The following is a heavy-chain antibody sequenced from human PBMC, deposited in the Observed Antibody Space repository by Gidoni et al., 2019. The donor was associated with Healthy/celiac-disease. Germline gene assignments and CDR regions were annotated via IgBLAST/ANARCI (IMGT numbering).Heavy chain of an antibody. V-gene: IGHV4-34*01. CDR3: ARGVGTMVRGVIRPFDY. D-gene: IGHD3-10*01. J-gene: IGHJ4*02. Sequence: QVQLQQWGAGLLKPSETLSLTCAVYGGSFSGYYWSWIRQPPGKGLEWIGEINHSGSTNYNPSLKSRVTISVDTFKNQFSLKLSSVTAADTAVYYCARGVGTMVRGVIRPFDYWGQGTLVTVSS. CDR2: INHSGST. CDR1: GGSFSGYY.